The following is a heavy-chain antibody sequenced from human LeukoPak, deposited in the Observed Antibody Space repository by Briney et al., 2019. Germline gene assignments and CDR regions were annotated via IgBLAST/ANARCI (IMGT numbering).Heavy chain of an antibody. Sequence: ASVKVSCKASGYTFTVYYMHWVRQAPGQGLEWMGIINPSGGSTSYAQKFQGRVTMTRDMSTSTVYMELSSLRSEDTAVYYCAREKAYYYDSSGYSLDYWGQGTLVTVSS. D-gene: IGHD3-22*01. CDR2: INPSGGST. J-gene: IGHJ4*02. CDR1: GYTFTVYY. V-gene: IGHV1-46*01. CDR3: AREKAYYYDSSGYSLDY.